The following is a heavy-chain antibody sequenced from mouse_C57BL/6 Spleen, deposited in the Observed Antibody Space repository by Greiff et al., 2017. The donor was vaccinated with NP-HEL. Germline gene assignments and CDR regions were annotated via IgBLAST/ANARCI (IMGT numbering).Heavy chain of an antibody. V-gene: IGHV14-3*01. J-gene: IGHJ1*03. CDR3: ARAMAYGYGPYWCFDV. CDR1: GFNIKNTY. Sequence: VQLQQSVAELVRPGASVKLSCKASGFNIKNTYMHWVKQRPEQGLEWIGRIDPANGNTKYAPKFKGKATITADTSSNTAYLQLSSLTSEDTAIYYCARAMAYGYGPYWCFDVWGTGTTVTVSS. D-gene: IGHD2-2*01. CDR2: IDPANGNT.